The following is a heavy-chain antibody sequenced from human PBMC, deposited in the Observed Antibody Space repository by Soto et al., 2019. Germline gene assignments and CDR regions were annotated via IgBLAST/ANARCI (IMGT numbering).Heavy chain of an antibody. CDR3: ASEVRGAPHY. V-gene: IGHV4-30-2*01. Sequence: PSETLSLTCAVSGGSISSGGYSWSWIRQPPGKGLEWIGYIYHSGSTYYNPSLKSRVTISVDRSKNQFPLKLSSVTAADTAVYYCASEVRGAPHYWGQGTLVTVSS. CDR1: GGSISSGGYS. D-gene: IGHD3-10*01. CDR2: IYHSGST. J-gene: IGHJ4*02.